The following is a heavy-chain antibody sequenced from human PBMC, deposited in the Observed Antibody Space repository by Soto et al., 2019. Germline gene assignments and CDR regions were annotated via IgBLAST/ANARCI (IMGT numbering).Heavy chain of an antibody. D-gene: IGHD1-26*01. CDR1: GGSVSSGSYY. CDR2: IYYSGST. Sequence: LSLTCTVSGGSVSSGSYYWSWIRQPPGKGLEWIGYIYYSGSTNYNPSLKSRVTISVDTSKNQFSLKLSSVTAADTAVYYCARVVRGKNAFDIWGQGTMVTVSS. J-gene: IGHJ3*02. CDR3: ARVVRGKNAFDI. V-gene: IGHV4-61*01.